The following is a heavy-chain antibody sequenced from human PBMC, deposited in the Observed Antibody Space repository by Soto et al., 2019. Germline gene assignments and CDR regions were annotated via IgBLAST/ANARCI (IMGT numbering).Heavy chain of an antibody. CDR3: AKGSSTSRPYYFDH. D-gene: IGHD2-2*01. CDR2: ITGSGGDT. V-gene: IGHV3-23*01. CDR1: EFTFSSYA. Sequence: GGSLRLSCAASEFTFSSYAMAWVRQAPGKGLEWVSAITGSGGDTYHADSVKGRLTISRDNSKNTLYLQMNSLRAEDTAVYYCAKGSSTSRPYYFDHWGQGTLVTVSS. J-gene: IGHJ4*02.